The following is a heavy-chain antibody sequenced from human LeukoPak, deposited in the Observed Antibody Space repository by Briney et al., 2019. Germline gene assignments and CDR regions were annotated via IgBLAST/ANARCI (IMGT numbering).Heavy chain of an antibody. V-gene: IGHV1-3*01. CDR1: GYSFSDFA. Sequence: GASAKVSCKASGYSFSDFAMHWVRQAPGQSLEWMGWINAGNGKTKYSQKFQGRAIITRDTSATTAYMDLSSLTSEDTAVYYCARSIWYNRQYYFDSWGQGTLVTVSS. J-gene: IGHJ4*02. CDR2: INAGNGKT. D-gene: IGHD6-13*01. CDR3: ARSIWYNRQYYFDS.